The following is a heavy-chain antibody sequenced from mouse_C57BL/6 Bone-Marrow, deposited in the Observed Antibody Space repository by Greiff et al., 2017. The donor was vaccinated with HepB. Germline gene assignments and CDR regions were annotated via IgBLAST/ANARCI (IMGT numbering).Heavy chain of an antibody. V-gene: IGHV1-82*01. CDR1: GYAFSSSW. CDR2: IYPGDGDT. CDR3: ASDFYDYEGFAY. D-gene: IGHD2-4*01. Sequence: VKPGASVKISCKASGYAFSSSWMNWVKQRPGKGLEWIGRIYPGDGDTNYNGKFKGKATLTADKSSSTAYMQLSSLTSEDSAVYFCASDFYDYEGFAYWGQGTLVTVSA. J-gene: IGHJ3*01.